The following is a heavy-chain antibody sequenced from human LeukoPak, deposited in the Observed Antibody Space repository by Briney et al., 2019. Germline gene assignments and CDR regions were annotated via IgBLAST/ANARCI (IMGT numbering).Heavy chain of an antibody. D-gene: IGHD2-15*01. CDR2: ISSSGSTI. V-gene: IGHV3-48*03. CDR3: ARDLYYCSGGSCYSYYMDV. J-gene: IGHJ6*03. Sequence: PGGSLRLSCAASGFTFSSYEMNWVRQAPEKGLEWVSYISSSGSTIYYADSVKGRFTISRDNAKNSLYLQMNSLRAEDTAVYYCARDLYYCSGGSCYSYYMDVWGKGTTVTISS. CDR1: GFTFSSYE.